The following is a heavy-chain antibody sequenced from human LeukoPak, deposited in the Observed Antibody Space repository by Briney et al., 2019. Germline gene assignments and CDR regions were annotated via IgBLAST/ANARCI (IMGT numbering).Heavy chain of an antibody. J-gene: IGHJ4*02. CDR2: VSYDGNFK. V-gene: IGHV3-30*18. CDR1: GFTFNNYG. Sequence: GGSLRLSCAASGFTFNNYGMHWVRQAPGKGLEWVAVVSYDGNFKYYADSVKGRFTISRDNSKNTVYLQMNSLRAEDTAVYCCVKVEGNSGSYYPLDYWGQGTLVTVSS. D-gene: IGHD1-26*01. CDR3: VKVEGNSGSYYPLDY.